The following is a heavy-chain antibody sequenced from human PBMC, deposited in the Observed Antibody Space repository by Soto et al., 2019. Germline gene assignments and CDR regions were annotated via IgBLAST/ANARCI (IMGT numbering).Heavy chain of an antibody. CDR3: ARSSGIAVAGTVQH. V-gene: IGHV1-3*05. J-gene: IGHJ1*01. Sequence: QVQLVQSGAEEKKPGASVKVSCKASGYTFTSYAMHWVRQAPGQRLEWMGWINAGNGNTKYSQKFQGRVTITRDTSASTAYMELSSLRSEDTAVYYWARSSGIAVAGTVQHWGQGTLVTVSS. CDR2: INAGNGNT. CDR1: GYTFTSYA. D-gene: IGHD6-19*01.